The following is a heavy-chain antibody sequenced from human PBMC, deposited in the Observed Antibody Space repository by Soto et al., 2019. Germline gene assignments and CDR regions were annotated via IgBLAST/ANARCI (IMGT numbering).Heavy chain of an antibody. CDR1: GGTFSSYT. CDR2: IIPILGIA. CDR3: ATRSRDAYYYMDV. Sequence: SVKVSCEASGGTFSSYTVSGVRQAPGQGLEWMGRIIPILGIANYAQKFQGRVTITADKSTSTAYMELSSLRSEDTAVYYCATRSRDAYYYMDVWGKGTTVTVS. V-gene: IGHV1-69*02. J-gene: IGHJ6*03. D-gene: IGHD3-10*01.